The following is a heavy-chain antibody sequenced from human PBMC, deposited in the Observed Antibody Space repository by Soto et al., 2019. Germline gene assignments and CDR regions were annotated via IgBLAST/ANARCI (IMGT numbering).Heavy chain of an antibody. D-gene: IGHD6-13*01. J-gene: IGHJ3*02. Sequence: PGGSLRLCCAASGVSFGTYAMAGVRQATGKGLDWISTISVSGGRTGYSDSMKGRFTISRDNSKNTLSLQMNSLRVEDTALYFCARVKQQLELNAFEIWGQGTMVTVSS. CDR1: GVSFGTYA. CDR2: ISVSGGRT. V-gene: IGHV3-23*01. CDR3: ARVKQQLELNAFEI.